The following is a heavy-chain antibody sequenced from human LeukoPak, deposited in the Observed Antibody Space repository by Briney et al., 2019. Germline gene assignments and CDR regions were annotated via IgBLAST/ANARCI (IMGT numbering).Heavy chain of an antibody. J-gene: IGHJ1*01. CDR2: INTYNGHT. CDR3: ARDGPRGYFQH. Sequence: ASVKVSCNTSVYTSTSYGISWVRQAPGQGLEYMGWINTYNGHTNYAQKLQGRVTVTTDTSTSTAYLELRSLRSDDTAVYYCARDGPRGYFQHWGQGTLITVSS. CDR1: VYTSTSYG. D-gene: IGHD1-14*01. V-gene: IGHV1-18*01.